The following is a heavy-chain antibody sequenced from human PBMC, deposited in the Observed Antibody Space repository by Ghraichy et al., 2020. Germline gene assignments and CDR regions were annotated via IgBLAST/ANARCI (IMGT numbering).Heavy chain of an antibody. V-gene: IGHV3-48*02. Sequence: GESLNISCAVSGFTFNRHDMTWVRQAPGKGLEWVSYISSSSTTIYYTDSVKGRFTISRDNPKNSLYLQMNSLRDEDTAVYYCARDLASPYYGMDVWGQGTTVTVSS. CDR1: GFTFNRHD. CDR3: ARDLASPYYGMDV. CDR2: ISSSSTTI. J-gene: IGHJ6*02.